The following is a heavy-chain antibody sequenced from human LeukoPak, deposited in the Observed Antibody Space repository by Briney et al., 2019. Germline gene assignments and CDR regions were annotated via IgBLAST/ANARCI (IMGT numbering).Heavy chain of an antibody. V-gene: IGHV3-23*01. CDR2: ISTSGAST. Sequence: GGSLRLSCAASGFTFSTYWMHWVRQAPGKGLEWVSTISTSGASTYYADSVKGRFTISRDNSKDTLYLQKNSLRADDTAVYYCAKVSRDGYKSGMDVWGQGTTVTVSS. D-gene: IGHD5-24*01. J-gene: IGHJ6*02. CDR1: GFTFSTYW. CDR3: AKVSRDGYKSGMDV.